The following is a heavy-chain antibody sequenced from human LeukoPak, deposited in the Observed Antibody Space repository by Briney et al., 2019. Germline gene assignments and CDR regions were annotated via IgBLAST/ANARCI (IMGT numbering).Heavy chain of an antibody. CDR3: AKGDRGHCTGVKCYPFDY. D-gene: IGHD2-8*02. Sequence: PGGSLRLSCVASGFTYANYAMNWVRQAPGKRLEWVASITGTGGSGGIYYADSVKGRFTISRDNSKNTLFLQMSSLRAEDTAVYHCAKGDRGHCTGVKCYPFDYWGQETVVTVSS. CDR1: GFTYANYA. J-gene: IGHJ4*02. CDR2: ITGTGGSGGI. V-gene: IGHV3-23*01.